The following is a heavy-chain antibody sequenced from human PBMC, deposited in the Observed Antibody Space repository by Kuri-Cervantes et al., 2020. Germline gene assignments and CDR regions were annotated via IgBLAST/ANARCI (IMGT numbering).Heavy chain of an antibody. CDR2: IFPGYPET. D-gene: IGHD3-3*02. J-gene: IGHJ4*02. CDR1: GYSFTSHW. Sequence: GESLKISCQGSGYSFTSHWIAWVRQMPGKGLEWMGIIFPGYPETRYSPSFQGQVTISADKSISTAYLQWSSLKASDTAMYYCARQNPIFGVVIARPFDYWGQGTLVTVSS. CDR3: ARQNPIFGVVIARPFDY. V-gene: IGHV5-51*01.